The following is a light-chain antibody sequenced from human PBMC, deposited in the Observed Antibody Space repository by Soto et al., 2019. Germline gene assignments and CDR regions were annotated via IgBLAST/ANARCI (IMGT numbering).Light chain of an antibody. J-gene: IGLJ2*01. CDR1: SSNIGSNT. Sequence: QSVLTQPPSASGTPGQRVTISCSGSSSNIGSNTVNWYQQLPGTAPKLLIYSNNRRPSGVPDRFSGSKSGTSASLAISGLQSEDEADYYCATWDDRLKGIFGGGTKVTVL. CDR2: SNN. V-gene: IGLV1-44*01. CDR3: ATWDDRLKGI.